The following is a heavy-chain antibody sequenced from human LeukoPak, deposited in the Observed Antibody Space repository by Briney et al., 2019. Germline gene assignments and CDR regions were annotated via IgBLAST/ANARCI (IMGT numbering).Heavy chain of an antibody. CDR2: ISYDGSNK. CDR1: GFTFSSYA. J-gene: IGHJ4*02. V-gene: IGHV3-30-3*01. Sequence: GGSLRLSCAASGFTFSSYAMHWVRQAPGKGLEWVAVISYDGSNKYYADSVKGRFTISRDNSKNTLYLQMNSLRAEDTAVYYCARDRANRDFDWLFLFDYWGQGTLVTVSS. D-gene: IGHD3-9*01. CDR3: ARDRANRDFDWLFLFDY.